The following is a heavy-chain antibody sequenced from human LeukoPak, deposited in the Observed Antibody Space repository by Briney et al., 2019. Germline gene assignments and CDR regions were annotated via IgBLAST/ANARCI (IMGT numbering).Heavy chain of an antibody. J-gene: IGHJ6*03. V-gene: IGHV3-20*04. D-gene: IGHD2-21*02. Sequence: TGGSLRLSCAASGLTFDDYGMSWVRQAPGKGLEWVSGINWNGGSTGYADSVKGRFTISRDNAKNSLYLQMNSLRAEDTALYYCAGVYCGGDCYYYYYYMDVWGKGTTVTVSS. CDR3: AGVYCGGDCYYYYYYMDV. CDR2: INWNGGST. CDR1: GLTFDDYG.